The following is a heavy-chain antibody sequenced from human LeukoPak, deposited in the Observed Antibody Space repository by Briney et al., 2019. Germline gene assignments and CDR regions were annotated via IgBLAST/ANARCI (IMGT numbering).Heavy chain of an antibody. V-gene: IGHV3-7*01. J-gene: IGHJ4*02. CDR2: IKPDGSAQ. CDR3: VTKEPSTSGWSY. Sequence: GGSLRLSCAASGFTFSNSWMSWVRQAPGKGLEWVATIKPDGSAQYYVDSVKGRFTISRDNAENSVYLQMNDLRAEDTGVYYCVTKEPSTSGWSYWGQGTLVTVSS. CDR1: GFTFSNSW. D-gene: IGHD6-19*01.